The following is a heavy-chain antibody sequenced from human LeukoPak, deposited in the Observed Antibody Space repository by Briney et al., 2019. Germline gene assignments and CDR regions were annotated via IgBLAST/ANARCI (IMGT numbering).Heavy chain of an antibody. J-gene: IGHJ4*02. CDR2: IGISSGNT. Sequence: AGGSLRLSCTASGFPFSDYSMNWVRQAPGKGLEWISYIGISSGNTKYADSVRGRFTISADNAKNSLYLQMNSLRVEDTAVYYCARDHNYASDNWGQGTLVSVSS. CDR3: ARDHNYASDN. V-gene: IGHV3-48*04. D-gene: IGHD1-1*01. CDR1: GFPFSDYS.